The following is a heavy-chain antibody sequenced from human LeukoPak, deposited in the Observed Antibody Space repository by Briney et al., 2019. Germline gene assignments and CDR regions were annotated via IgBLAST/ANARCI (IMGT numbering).Heavy chain of an antibody. CDR2: ISSSGSTI. V-gene: IGHV3-48*03. J-gene: IGHJ4*02. CDR3: ARESYYYDSSGYYLVDY. Sequence: SGGSLRLSCAASGFTFNSYEMNWVRQAPGKGLEWVSYISSSGSTIYYADSVKGRFTISRDNAKNSLDLQMNSLRAEDTAVYYCARESYYYDSSGYYLVDYWGQGTLVTVSS. D-gene: IGHD3-22*01. CDR1: GFTFNSYE.